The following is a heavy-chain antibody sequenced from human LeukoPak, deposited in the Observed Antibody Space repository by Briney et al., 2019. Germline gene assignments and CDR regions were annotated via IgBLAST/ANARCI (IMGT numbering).Heavy chain of an antibody. D-gene: IGHD6-13*01. CDR3: ARDIRQHGLGTWFDP. V-gene: IGHV4-61*01. CDR1: GGSVSSGSYY. CDR2: IYYSGST. Sequence: SETLSLTCTVSGGSVSSGSYYWSWIRQPPGKGLERIGYIYYSGSTNYNPSLKSRVTISVDTSKNQFSLKLSFVTAADTAVYYCARDIRQHGLGTWFDPWAREPWSPSPQ. J-gene: IGHJ5*02.